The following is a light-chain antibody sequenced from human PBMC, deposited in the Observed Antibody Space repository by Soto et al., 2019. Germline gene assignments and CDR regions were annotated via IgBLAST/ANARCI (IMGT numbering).Light chain of an antibody. J-gene: IGKJ5*01. CDR3: QEFNSYPFT. CDR1: QGISSY. V-gene: IGKV1-9*01. CDR2: AAS. Sequence: IPLTQSPSSLSASVGDRVTITCRASQGISSYLAWYQQKLGKAPKLLIYAASTLQSGVPSRFSGSGSGTDFTLTISSLQPEDFATYYCQEFNSYPFTFGQGTRLEIK.